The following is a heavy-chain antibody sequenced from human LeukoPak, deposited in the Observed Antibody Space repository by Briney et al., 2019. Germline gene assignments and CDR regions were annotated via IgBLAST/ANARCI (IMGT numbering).Heavy chain of an antibody. CDR3: ARVDIGRSRLGEEF. V-gene: IGHV3-74*01. CDR1: GFTFGSYA. D-gene: IGHD3-16*01. J-gene: IGHJ4*02. CDR2: INSDGSST. Sequence: GGSLRLSCSASGFTFGSYAMHWVRQAPGKGLVWVSRINSDGSSTSYADSVKGRFTISRDNAKNTLYLQMNSLRAEDTAVYYCARVDIGRSRLGEEFWGQGTLVTVSS.